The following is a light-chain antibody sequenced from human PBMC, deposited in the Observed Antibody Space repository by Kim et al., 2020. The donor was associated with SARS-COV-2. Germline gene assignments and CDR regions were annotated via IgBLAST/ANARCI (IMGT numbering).Light chain of an antibody. CDR3: NSRDSSGNHVV. V-gene: IGLV3-19*01. J-gene: IGLJ2*01. CDR2: GKN. Sequence: ALGQKVRITCQGDSLRSYYASWYQQKPGQAPVLVICGKNNRPSGIPDRFSGSSSGNTASLTITGAQAEDEADYYCNSRDSSGNHVVFGGGTKLTVL. CDR1: SLRSYY.